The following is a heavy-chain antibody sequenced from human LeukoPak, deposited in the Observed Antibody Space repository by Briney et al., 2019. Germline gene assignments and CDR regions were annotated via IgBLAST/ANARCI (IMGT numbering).Heavy chain of an antibody. J-gene: IGHJ1*01. CDR1: GGSVSSGGSY. D-gene: IGHD2-21*01. Sequence: SETLSLTCTVSGGSVSSGGSYWSWIRQHPGKGLEWIGYIYYSGSTYYNPSLKSRITISVDTSKNQFSLKLSSVTAADTAVYYCARDSSEFRSLIPHWGQGTLVTVSS. CDR2: IYYSGST. CDR3: ARDSSEFRSLIPH. V-gene: IGHV4-31*03.